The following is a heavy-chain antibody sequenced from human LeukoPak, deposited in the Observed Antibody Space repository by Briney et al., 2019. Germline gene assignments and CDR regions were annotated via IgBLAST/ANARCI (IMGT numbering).Heavy chain of an antibody. V-gene: IGHV3-30-3*01. CDR1: GFTFSSYA. J-gene: IGHJ4*02. Sequence: PGRSLRLSCAASGFTFSSYAMHWVRQAPGKGLEWVAVISYDGSNKYYADSVKGRFTISRDNSKNTLYLQMNSLRAEDTAVYYCASGRWELLPYFDYWGQGTLVTVSS. D-gene: IGHD1-26*01. CDR2: ISYDGSNK. CDR3: ASGRWELLPYFDY.